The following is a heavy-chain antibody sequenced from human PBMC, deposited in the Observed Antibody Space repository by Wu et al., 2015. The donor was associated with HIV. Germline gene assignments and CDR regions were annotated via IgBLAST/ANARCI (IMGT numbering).Heavy chain of an antibody. CDR3: ARGRLGYCSSTSCYGEAFDI. V-gene: IGHV1-18*01. D-gene: IGHD2-2*01. J-gene: IGHJ3*02. CDR2: ISAYNGNT. Sequence: QVQLVQSGAEVKKPGASVKVSCKASGYTFTSYGISWVRQAPGQGLEWMGWISAYNGNTNYAQKVQGRVTLTTDTSTSTAYMELRSLRSDDTAVYYCARGRLGYCSSTSCYGEAFDIWGQGTMVTVSS. CDR1: GYTFTSYG.